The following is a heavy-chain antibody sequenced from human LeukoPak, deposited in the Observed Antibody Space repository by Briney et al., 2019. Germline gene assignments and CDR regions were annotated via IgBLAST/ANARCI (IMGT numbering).Heavy chain of an antibody. V-gene: IGHV3-23*01. D-gene: IGHD5-18*01. J-gene: IGHJ5*02. CDR3: AKDLRTRYSYGRGNWFDP. CDR2: ISGRGGST. Sequence: GGSLRLSCAASGFTFSSYAMSWVRQAPGKGLEWVSAISGRGGSTYYADSVKGRFTISRDNSKNTLYLQMNSLRAEDTAVYYCAKDLRTRYSYGRGNWFDPWGQGTLVTVSS. CDR1: GFTFSSYA.